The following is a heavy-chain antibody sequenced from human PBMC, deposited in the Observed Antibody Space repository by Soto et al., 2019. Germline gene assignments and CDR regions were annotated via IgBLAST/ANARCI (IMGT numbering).Heavy chain of an antibody. CDR1: GFTFSSYW. Sequence: GGSLSLSCAASGFTFSSYWMHWVRQAPGKGLVWVSRINSDGSSTSYADSVKGRFTISRDNAKNTLYLQMNSLRAEDTAVYYCARGGEMATIKNWFDPWGQGTLVTVSS. CDR3: ARGGEMATIKNWFDP. CDR2: INSDGSST. V-gene: IGHV3-74*01. J-gene: IGHJ5*02. D-gene: IGHD5-12*01.